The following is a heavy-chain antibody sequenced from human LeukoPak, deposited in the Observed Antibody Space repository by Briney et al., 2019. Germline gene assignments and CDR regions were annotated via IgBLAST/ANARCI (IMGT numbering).Heavy chain of an antibody. CDR1: GYTFTSYG. D-gene: IGHD3-22*01. V-gene: IGHV1-18*01. J-gene: IGHJ4*02. CDR2: ISAYNGNT. Sequence: ASVKVSCKASGYTFTSYGISWVRQAPGQGLEWMGWISAYNGNTNYAQKLQGRVTMTTDTSTSTAYMELRSLRSDDTAVYYCARDVEYYDSSGYYYFDYWGQGTLVTVSS. CDR3: ARDVEYYDSSGYYYFDY.